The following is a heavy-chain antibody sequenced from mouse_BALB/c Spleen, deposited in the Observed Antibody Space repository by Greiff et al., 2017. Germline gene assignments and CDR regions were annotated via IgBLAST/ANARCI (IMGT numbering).Heavy chain of an antibody. D-gene: IGHD2-4*01. J-gene: IGHJ4*01. CDR2: INPSSGYT. V-gene: IGHV1S26*01. CDR1: GFNIKDTY. CDR3: ARMITGAMDY. Sequence: QVQLQQSGAELVKPGASVKLSCTASGFNIKDTYMHWVKQRPGQGLEWIGYINPSSGYTNYNQKFKDKATLTADKSSSTAYMQLSSLTSEDSAVYYCARMITGAMDYWGQGTSVTVSS.